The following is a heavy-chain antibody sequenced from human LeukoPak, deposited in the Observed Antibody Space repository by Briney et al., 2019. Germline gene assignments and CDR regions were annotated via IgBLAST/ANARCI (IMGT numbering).Heavy chain of an antibody. J-gene: IGHJ4*02. V-gene: IGHV1-69*05. CDR2: IIPIFGTA. CDR3: AIGGYGSVIRYFDY. D-gene: IGHD5-12*01. CDR1: GGTFSSYA. Sequence: ASVKVSCKASGGTFSSYAISWVRQAPGQGLEWMGGIIPIFGTANYAQKFQGRVTITTDESTSTAYMELSSLRSEDTAVYYCAIGGYGSVIRYFDYWGQGTLVTVSS.